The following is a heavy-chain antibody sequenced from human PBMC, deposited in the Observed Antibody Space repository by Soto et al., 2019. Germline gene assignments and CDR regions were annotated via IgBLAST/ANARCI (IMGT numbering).Heavy chain of an antibody. CDR1: GGSFSGYY. V-gene: IGHV4-34*01. J-gene: IGHJ6*02. CDR3: ARSDYYDSSGYYPEDYYYYYGMDV. CDR2: INHSGST. Sequence: QVQLQQWGAGLLKPSETLSLTCAVYGGSFSGYYWSWIRQPPGKGLEWIGEINHSGSTNYNPSLKRVVTISVDTSKNQFSLKLSSVTAATTAVYYCARSDYYDSSGYYPEDYYYYYGMDVWGQGTTVTVSS. D-gene: IGHD3-22*01.